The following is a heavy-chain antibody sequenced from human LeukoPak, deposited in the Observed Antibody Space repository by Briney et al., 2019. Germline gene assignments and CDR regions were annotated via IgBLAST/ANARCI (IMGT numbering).Heavy chain of an antibody. J-gene: IGHJ6*04. CDR3: ARDGGYCSGDSCSTYYYYGMDV. V-gene: IGHV1-46*01. D-gene: IGHD2-15*01. CDR1: GYTFTSYY. CDR2: INPSGGST. Sequence: ASVKVSCKASGYTFTSYYMHWVRQAPGQGLEWMGIINPSGGSTSYAQKFQGRVTMTRDTSTSTVYMELSSPRSEDTAVYYCARDGGYCSGDSCSTYYYYGMDVWGKGTTVTVSS.